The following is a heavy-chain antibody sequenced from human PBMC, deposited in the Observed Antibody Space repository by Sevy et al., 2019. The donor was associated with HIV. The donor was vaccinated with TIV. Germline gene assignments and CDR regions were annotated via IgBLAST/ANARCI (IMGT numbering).Heavy chain of an antibody. CDR3: LKDQENNYYYGSGTYFDP. Sequence: GGSLRLSCSASGFTFSSYALYWVRQAPGKKMEYVSVISTNGNSAYNADSVKGRFTISRDNSKNTLYLQMRSLRPEDTAMYYCLKDQENNYYYGSGTYFDPWGQGTLVTVSS. V-gene: IGHV3-64D*06. CDR1: GFTFSSYA. D-gene: IGHD3-10*01. J-gene: IGHJ5*02. CDR2: ISTNGNSA.